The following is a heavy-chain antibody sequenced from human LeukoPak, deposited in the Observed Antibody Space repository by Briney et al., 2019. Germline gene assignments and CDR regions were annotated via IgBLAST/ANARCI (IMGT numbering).Heavy chain of an antibody. V-gene: IGHV5-51*01. CDR3: ASTYDSSGYYYSLDAFDI. CDR2: IYPGDSDT. J-gene: IGHJ3*02. D-gene: IGHD3-22*01. CDR1: GYSFTSYW. Sequence: GESLKISCKGPGYSFTSYWIGWVRQMPGKGLEWMGIIYPGDSDTRYSPSFQGQVTISADKSISTAYLQWSSLKASDTAMYYCASTYDSSGYYYSLDAFDIWGQGTMVTVSS.